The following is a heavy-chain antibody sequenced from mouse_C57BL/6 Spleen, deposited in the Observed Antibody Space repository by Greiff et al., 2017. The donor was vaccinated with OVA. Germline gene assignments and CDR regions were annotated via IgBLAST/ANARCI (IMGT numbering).Heavy chain of an antibody. D-gene: IGHD1-1*01. CDR1: GYTFTSYW. CDR2: IHPNSGST. CDR3: AKPFITTVEGYAMDY. Sequence: QVQLQQPGAELVKPGASVKLSCKASGYTFTSYWMHWVKQRPGQGLEWIGMIHPNSGSTNYNEKFKSKATLTVDKSSSTAYMQLSSLTSEDSAVYYCAKPFITTVEGYAMDYWGQGTSVTVSS. J-gene: IGHJ4*01. V-gene: IGHV1-64*01.